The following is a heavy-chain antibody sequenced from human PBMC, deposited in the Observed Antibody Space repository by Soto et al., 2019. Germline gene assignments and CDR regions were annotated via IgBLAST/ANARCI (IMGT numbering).Heavy chain of an antibody. J-gene: IGHJ6*02. CDR2: INAGNGNT. D-gene: IGHD6-6*01. V-gene: IGHV1-3*01. CDR1: GYTFTSYA. CDR3: ARVGRIAARQYYYYGMEV. Sequence: ASVKVSCKASGYTFTSYAMHWVRQAPGQRLEWMGWINAGNGNTKYSQKFQGRVTITRDTSASTAYMELSSLRSEDTAVYYCARVGRIAARQYYYYGMEVWGQGTTVTVSS.